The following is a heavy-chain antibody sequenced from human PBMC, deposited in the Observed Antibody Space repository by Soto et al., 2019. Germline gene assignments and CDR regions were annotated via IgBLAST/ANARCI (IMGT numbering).Heavy chain of an antibody. CDR3: AKDSQDIVVVPDY. J-gene: IGHJ4*02. CDR1: GFTFYGYS. CDR2: ISWNSGSI. V-gene: IGHV3-9*01. Sequence: GGALRLSCAASGFTFYGYSLHLVRPAPGKGLEWVSGISWNSGSIGYADSVKGRFTISRDNAKNSLYLQMNSLRAEDTALYYCAKDSQDIVVVPDYWGQGTLVTVSS. D-gene: IGHD2-2*01.